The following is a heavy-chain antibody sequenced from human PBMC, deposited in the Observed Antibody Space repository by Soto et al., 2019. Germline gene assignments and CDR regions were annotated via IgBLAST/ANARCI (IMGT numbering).Heavy chain of an antibody. Sequence: ESLKRSYKGSGNSFTNYWVGLVLQMPGKGLEWMGIIYPGDSDTRYSPSFQGQVTISADWSISTAYLHWSSLRASDTAMYYCGRHPYGDYDVMGVWGQGTAVTVSS. D-gene: IGHD4-17*01. V-gene: IGHV5-51*01. CDR1: GNSFTNYW. CDR3: GRHPYGDYDVMGV. CDR2: IYPGDSDT. J-gene: IGHJ6*01.